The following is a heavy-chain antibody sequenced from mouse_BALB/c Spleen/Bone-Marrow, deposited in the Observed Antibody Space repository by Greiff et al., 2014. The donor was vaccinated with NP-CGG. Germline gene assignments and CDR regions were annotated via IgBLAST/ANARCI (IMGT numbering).Heavy chain of an antibody. D-gene: IGHD2-4*01. CDR3: ARAITDAMDY. CDR2: INSGSGGT. J-gene: IGHJ4*01. V-gene: IGHV1-54*01. CDR1: GYAFTNYL. Sequence: QVQLQQSGAELVRPGTSVKVSCKGSGYAFTNYLIEWVKQRPGQGLEWIGVINSGSGGTKYNEKFKGKATLTADKSSSTGYMQLSSPTSDDSAVYFCARAITDAMDYWGQGTSVTVSS.